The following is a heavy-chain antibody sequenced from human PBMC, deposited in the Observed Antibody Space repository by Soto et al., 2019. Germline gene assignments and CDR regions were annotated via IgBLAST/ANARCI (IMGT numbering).Heavy chain of an antibody. CDR1: GGSISSYY. CDR2: IYYSGST. Sequence: ETLSLTCTVSGGSISSYYWSWIRQPPGKGLEWIGYIYYSGSTNYNPSLKSRVTISVDTSKNQFSLKLSSVTAADTAVYYCAVARPYKWFDPWGQGTLVTVSS. J-gene: IGHJ5*02. CDR3: AVARPYKWFDP. V-gene: IGHV4-59*01. D-gene: IGHD1-1*01.